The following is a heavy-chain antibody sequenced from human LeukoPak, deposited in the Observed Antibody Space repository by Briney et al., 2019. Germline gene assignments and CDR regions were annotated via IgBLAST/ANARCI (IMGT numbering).Heavy chain of an antibody. D-gene: IGHD1-26*01. CDR1: GFTFSSYA. V-gene: IGHV3-23*01. CDR2: ISTSGGST. Sequence: GVSLRLSCAASGFTFSSYAMSWVRQAPGKGLEWVSGISTSGGSTYYTDSVKGRFTISRDNSKKTLYLQMNSLRAEDTAVYYCAKDPFVFESGSYLIDYWGQGTLVTVSS. CDR3: AKDPFVFESGSYLIDY. J-gene: IGHJ4*02.